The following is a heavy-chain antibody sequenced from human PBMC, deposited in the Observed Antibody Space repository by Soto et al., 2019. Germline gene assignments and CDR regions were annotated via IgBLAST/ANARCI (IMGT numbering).Heavy chain of an antibody. J-gene: IGHJ4*02. Sequence: PSETLSLTCTVSGGSLGSSSYYWGWIRQSPGKGLEWIGNIYYSGNTFYNPSLKSRVTISVYTSKNQFYLHRSSVTAADMAIFYCASIAAPGTTHFDFWGQGTLVTVSS. V-gene: IGHV4-39*01. CDR2: IYYSGNT. CDR3: ASIAAPGTTHFDF. D-gene: IGHD6-13*01. CDR1: GGSLGSSSYY.